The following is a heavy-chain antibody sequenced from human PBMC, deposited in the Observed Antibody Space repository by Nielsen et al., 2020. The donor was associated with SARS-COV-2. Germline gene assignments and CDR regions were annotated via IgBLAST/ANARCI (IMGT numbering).Heavy chain of an antibody. CDR2: ISSSGGNT. CDR3: AKAGSHSYFDH. CDR1: GFIFCSYA. V-gene: IGHV3-23*01. Sequence: GGSLRLSCAVSGFIFCSYAMNWVRQAPGKGLEWVSAISSSGGNTYYADSVKGRFTISRDNFKNALYLQMNSLRAEDTAVYYCAKAGSHSYFDHWGQGTLVTVSS. J-gene: IGHJ4*02. D-gene: IGHD1-26*01.